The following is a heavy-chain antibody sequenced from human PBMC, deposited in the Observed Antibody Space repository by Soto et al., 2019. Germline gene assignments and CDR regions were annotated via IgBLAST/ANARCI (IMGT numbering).Heavy chain of an antibody. CDR3: ARSVAVAAFDY. Sequence: ASVKVSCKASGYTFTSYGISWVRQAPGQGLEWMGWISAYNGNTNYAQKLQGRVTMTTDTSTSAAYIELRSLRSEDTAVYYCARSVAVAAFDYWGQGTLVTVSS. D-gene: IGHD6-19*01. CDR2: ISAYNGNT. J-gene: IGHJ4*02. CDR1: GYTFTSYG. V-gene: IGHV1-18*01.